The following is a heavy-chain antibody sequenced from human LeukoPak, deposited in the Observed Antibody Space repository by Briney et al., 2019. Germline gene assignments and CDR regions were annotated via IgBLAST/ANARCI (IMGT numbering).Heavy chain of an antibody. J-gene: IGHJ4*02. CDR3: AKDVEATIGYYFDY. D-gene: IGHD2-21*02. V-gene: IGHV3-23*01. CDR2: ISGSGGST. Sequence: GGSLRLSCAASGFTFSSYAMSWVRQAPGKGLEWVSAISGSGGSTYYADSVKGRLTISRDNSKNTLYLQMNSLRAEDTAVYYCAKDVEATIGYYFDYWGQGTLVTVSS. CDR1: GFTFSSYA.